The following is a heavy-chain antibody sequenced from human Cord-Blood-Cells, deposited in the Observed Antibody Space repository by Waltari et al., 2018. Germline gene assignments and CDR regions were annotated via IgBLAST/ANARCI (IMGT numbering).Heavy chain of an antibody. CDR1: GLPFSSYD. V-gene: IGHV3-48*03. Sequence: EVQLVESGGGLVQPGGSLRLSCAASGLPFSSYDMNWVRQAPGKGLGWVSYSSSSGSTIYYADSVKGRFTISRDNAKNSLYLQMNSLRAEDTAVYYCARFQLGFDYWGQGTLVTVSS. CDR2: SSSSGSTI. J-gene: IGHJ4*02. D-gene: IGHD2-2*01. CDR3: ARFQLGFDY.